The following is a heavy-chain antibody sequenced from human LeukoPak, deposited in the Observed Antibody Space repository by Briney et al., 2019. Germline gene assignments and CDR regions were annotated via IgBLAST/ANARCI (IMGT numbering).Heavy chain of an antibody. CDR3: ARGGVAGAGQIYY. V-gene: IGHV1-2*06. CDR1: GYPFTDYY. D-gene: IGHD2-15*01. J-gene: IGHJ4*02. Sequence: ASVKVSCKASGYPFTDYYMHWVRQAPGQGLEWMGRINPNSGGTNYALKFQGKVTMTRDTSISTAYMELRRLRSDDTAVYYCARGGVAGAGQIYYWGQGTLVNVSS. CDR2: INPNSGGT.